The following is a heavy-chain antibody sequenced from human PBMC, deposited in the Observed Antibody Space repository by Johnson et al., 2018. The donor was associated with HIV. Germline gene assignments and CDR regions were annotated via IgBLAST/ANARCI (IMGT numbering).Heavy chain of an antibody. CDR3: AKPQTGIAVAAHFAFDI. D-gene: IGHD6-19*01. Sequence: QVQLVESGGGVVQPGRSLRLSCVVSGFSFSGFAMHWVRQAPGKGLDWMAVISYDGRNQQYAESVKGRFTISRDNYKNTLYLQMSSVRPEDTAVYYCAKPQTGIAVAAHFAFDIWGQGTMVTVSS. J-gene: IGHJ3*02. CDR2: ISYDGRNQ. V-gene: IGHV3-30-3*02. CDR1: GFSFSGFA.